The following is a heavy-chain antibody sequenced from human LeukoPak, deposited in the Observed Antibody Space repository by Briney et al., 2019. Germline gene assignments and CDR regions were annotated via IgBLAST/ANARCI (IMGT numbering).Heavy chain of an antibody. J-gene: IGHJ3*02. Sequence: GGSLRLSCAASGFTFSSYSMNWVRQAPGKGLEWVSSISSSSTYKYYADSVKGRFTISRDNAKNSLHLQMNSLRAEDTAVYYCARNRYGSSPDAFDIWGQGTVVTVSS. D-gene: IGHD6-13*01. CDR3: ARNRYGSSPDAFDI. V-gene: IGHV3-21*01. CDR2: ISSSSTYK. CDR1: GFTFSSYS.